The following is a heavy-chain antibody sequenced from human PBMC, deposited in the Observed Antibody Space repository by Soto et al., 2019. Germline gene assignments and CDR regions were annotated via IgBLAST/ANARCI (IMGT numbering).Heavy chain of an antibody. V-gene: IGHV1-18*01. J-gene: IGHJ3*02. CDR1: GGTFSSYA. CDR3: ARAEIVVVVAATLLDAFDI. Sequence: ASVKVSCKASGGTFSSYAISWVRQAPGQGLEWMGWISAYNGNTNYAQKLQGRVTMTTDTSTSTAYMELRSLRSDDTAVYYCARAEIVVVVAATLLDAFDIWGQGTMVTVSS. D-gene: IGHD2-15*01. CDR2: ISAYNGNT.